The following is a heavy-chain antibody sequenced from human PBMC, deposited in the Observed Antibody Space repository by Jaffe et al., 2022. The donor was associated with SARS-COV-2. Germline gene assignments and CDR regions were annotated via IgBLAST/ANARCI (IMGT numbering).Heavy chain of an antibody. Sequence: QVQLVQSGAEVKKPGASVKVSCKASGYTFTSYYMHWVRQAPGQGLEWMGIINPSGGSTSYAQKFQGRVTMTRDTSTSTVYMELSSLRSEDTAVYYCARLGSATAIPQGNDYWGQGTLVTVSS. CDR3: ARLGSATAIPQGNDY. J-gene: IGHJ4*02. CDR1: GYTFTSYY. D-gene: IGHD2-21*02. V-gene: IGHV1-46*01. CDR2: INPSGGST.